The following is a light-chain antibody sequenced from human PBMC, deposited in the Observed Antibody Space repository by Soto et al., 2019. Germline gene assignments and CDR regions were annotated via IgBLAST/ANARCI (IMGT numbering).Light chain of an antibody. V-gene: IGLV1-44*01. Sequence: QSVLTQPPSASGTPGQRVTISCSGSSSNIGGNVVNWYQQLPGSTPKLLIYSNSKRPSGVPDRVSGSKSGTTASLAISGLQSEDEADYYCAAWDDRMDGSVLFGGGTKLTVL. CDR1: SSNIGGNV. CDR3: AAWDDRMDGSVL. J-gene: IGLJ2*01. CDR2: SNS.